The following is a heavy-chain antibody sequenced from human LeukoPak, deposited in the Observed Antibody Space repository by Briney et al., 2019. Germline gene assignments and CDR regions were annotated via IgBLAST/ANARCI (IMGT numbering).Heavy chain of an antibody. Sequence: SVKVSCTASGGTFNSYAITWVRQAPGQGLEWMGGIIPMFAPARYAQNFQGRVTITTDESTSTAYMELSSLKSEDTAVYYCARGAHSGSYSSWFHPWGQGTLVTVSS. J-gene: IGHJ5*02. D-gene: IGHD3-10*01. CDR3: ARGAHSGSYSSWFHP. CDR1: GGTFNSYA. CDR2: IIPMFAPA. V-gene: IGHV1-69*05.